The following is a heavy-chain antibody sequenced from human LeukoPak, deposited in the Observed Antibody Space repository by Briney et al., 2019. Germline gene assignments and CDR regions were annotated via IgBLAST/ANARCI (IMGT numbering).Heavy chain of an antibody. CDR1: GFTFSSYE. J-gene: IGHJ3*02. Sequence: EGSLRLSCAASGFTFSSYEMNWVRQAPGKGLEWVSSISRSATTIYYADSVKGRFTISRDNAKNSLYLQMNSLRAEDTAVYFCARVVVTPDAFDIWGQGTMVTVSS. CDR3: ARVVVTPDAFDI. D-gene: IGHD4-23*01. CDR2: ISRSATTI. V-gene: IGHV3-48*03.